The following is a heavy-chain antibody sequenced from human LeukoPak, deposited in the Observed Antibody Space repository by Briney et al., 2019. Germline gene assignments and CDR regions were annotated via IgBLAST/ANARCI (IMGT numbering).Heavy chain of an antibody. CDR2: IYYSGST. Sequence: PSETVSLTCAVYGGSFSGYYCSWIRQPPGKGLEWIGYIYYSGSTSYNPSLKSRVTISLDTSNNQFSLKLRSVTAADTAVYYCATGRAVGAADAFDIWGQGTMVTVSS. J-gene: IGHJ3*02. CDR3: ATGRAVGAADAFDI. D-gene: IGHD1-26*01. CDR1: GGSFSGYY. V-gene: IGHV4-59*01.